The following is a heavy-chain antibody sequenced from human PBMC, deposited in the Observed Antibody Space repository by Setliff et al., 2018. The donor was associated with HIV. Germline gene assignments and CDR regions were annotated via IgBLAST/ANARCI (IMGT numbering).Heavy chain of an antibody. Sequence: GGSLRLSCAVSGFTFITSTMNWVRQAPGKGLEWVASISSSGSYIHYADSVKGRFTISRDNAKNSQYLLMSDLRAEDTAVYYCAAVFTGEPGRSLDYWGQGTQVTVSS. D-gene: IGHD1-26*01. V-gene: IGHV3-21*01. CDR3: AAVFTGEPGRSLDY. CDR2: ISSSGSYI. CDR1: GFTFITST. J-gene: IGHJ4*02.